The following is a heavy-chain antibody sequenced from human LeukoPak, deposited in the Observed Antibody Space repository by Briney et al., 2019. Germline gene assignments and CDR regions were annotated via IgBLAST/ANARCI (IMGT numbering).Heavy chain of an antibody. V-gene: IGHV3-53*01. CDR1: GFTVSSDY. J-gene: IGHJ4*02. D-gene: IGHD1/OR15-1a*01. CDR2: IYSGGST. CDR3: ARATLEH. Sequence: GGSLRLSCAASGFTVSSDYISWVRQAPGKGLEWVSVIYSGGSTKYADSVKARFTISRDNSKNTVYLQMNRLRVEDTAVYYCARATLEHWGQGSLVTVSS.